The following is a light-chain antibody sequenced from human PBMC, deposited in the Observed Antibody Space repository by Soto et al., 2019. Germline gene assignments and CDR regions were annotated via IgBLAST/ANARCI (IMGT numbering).Light chain of an antibody. V-gene: IGLV3-9*01. Sequence: SSELTQTLSVSVALGQTASITCGGDNIGSKNVHWYQQKPGQAPVLVIYRGNNRPSGIPERFSGSNSGNTATLTISRAQVGDEADYYCQVRDSITMIFGGGTKLT. CDR2: RGN. J-gene: IGLJ2*01. CDR3: QVRDSITMI. CDR1: NIGSKN.